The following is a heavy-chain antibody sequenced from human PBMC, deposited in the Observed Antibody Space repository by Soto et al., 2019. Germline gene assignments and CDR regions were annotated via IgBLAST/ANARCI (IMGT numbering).Heavy chain of an antibody. CDR1: GYTFPSFD. V-gene: IGHV1-8*01. CDR3: ARARRIVVVTAESPYFQH. Sequence: ASVKVSCKASGYTFPSFDLNWVRQATGQGLEWMGWMNPNRGNTGYAQKFQGRVTMTRNTSISTAYMELSSLRSEDTAVYYCARARRIVVVTAESPYFQHWGQGTLVTVSS. J-gene: IGHJ1*01. D-gene: IGHD2-21*02. CDR2: MNPNRGNT.